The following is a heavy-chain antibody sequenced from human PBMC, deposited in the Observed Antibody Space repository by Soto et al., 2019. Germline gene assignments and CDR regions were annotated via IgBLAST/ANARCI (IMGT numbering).Heavy chain of an antibody. V-gene: IGHV3-15*01. CDR2: IKSKTDGGTT. CDR3: TASLRYYDFWSGQNR. D-gene: IGHD3-3*01. J-gene: IGHJ4*02. Sequence: GGSLRLSCAASGFTFSNAWMSWVRQAPGKGLEWVGRIKSKTDGGTTDYAAPVKGRFTISRDDSKNTLYLQMNSLKTEDTAVYYCTASLRYYDFWSGQNRGGQGTLVTVSS. CDR1: GFTFSNAW.